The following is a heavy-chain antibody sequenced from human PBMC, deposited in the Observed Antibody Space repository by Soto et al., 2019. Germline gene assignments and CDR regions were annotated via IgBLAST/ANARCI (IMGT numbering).Heavy chain of an antibody. CDR2: VYHSGSP. CDR1: GGSIRSTYW. CDR3: ARDGGSSPTYYFDS. J-gene: IGHJ4*02. D-gene: IGHD6-6*01. V-gene: IGHV4-4*02. Sequence: QVQLQESGPGLVKPSGTLSLTCDVSGGSIRSTYWWSWVRQPPGKGLEWIGEVYHSGSPNYNPSLKSRVTISVDKSKNQFSLRLTSLTAADTAVYYCARDGGSSPTYYFDSWGQGIPVSVSS.